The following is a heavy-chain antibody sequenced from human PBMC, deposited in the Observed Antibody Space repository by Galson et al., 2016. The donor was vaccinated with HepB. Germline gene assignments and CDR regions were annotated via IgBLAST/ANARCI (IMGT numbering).Heavy chain of an antibody. CDR3: ARIRRLTYDAFDI. D-gene: IGHD2/OR15-2a*01. CDR2: IHWEDDK. Sequence: PSLVQPTQTLTLPCTLSGFSLSTSGMCVSWIRQPPAKALEWLALIHWEDDKYYRTSLKTRLTISKDTSKNQAVLTMTNMDPVDTATYYCARIRRLTYDAFDIWGQGAMLTVSS. CDR1: GFSLSTSGMC. J-gene: IGHJ3*02. V-gene: IGHV2-70*01.